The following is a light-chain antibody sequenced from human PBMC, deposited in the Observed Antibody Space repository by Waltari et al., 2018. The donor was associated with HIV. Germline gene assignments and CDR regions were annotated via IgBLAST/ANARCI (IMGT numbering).Light chain of an antibody. V-gene: IGKV3-11*01. CDR2: DAS. Sequence: EIVLTQSPATLSLSPGERATLSCRARQSVGSSLVWYQQKPGQAPRLLIYDASPRATGIPARFSGSGSGTDFTLTISSLEPEDFAIYYCLQRTNWPVTFGGGTKVEIK. CDR1: QSVGSS. J-gene: IGKJ4*01. CDR3: LQRTNWPVT.